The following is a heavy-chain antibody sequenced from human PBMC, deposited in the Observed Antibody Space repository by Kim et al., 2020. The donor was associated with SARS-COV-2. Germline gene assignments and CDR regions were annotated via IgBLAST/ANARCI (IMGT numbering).Heavy chain of an antibody. D-gene: IGHD1-26*01. CDR3: ARREAGSNYFDY. V-gene: IGHV4-59*08. Sequence: NYNPSLKRRANRSMDTAKNQVSLKLSDVTAADTAVYYCARREAGSNYFDYWGQGTLVTVSS. J-gene: IGHJ4*02.